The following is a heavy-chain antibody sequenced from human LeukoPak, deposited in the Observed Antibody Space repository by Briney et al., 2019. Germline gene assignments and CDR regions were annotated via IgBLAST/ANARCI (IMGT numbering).Heavy chain of an antibody. J-gene: IGHJ5*02. D-gene: IGHD6-19*01. CDR1: GGSISSYY. CDR3: AKGAGPPWFDP. Sequence: PSETLSLTCTVSGGSISSYYWSWIRQPPGKGLEWIGRISSTGRTDYNPSLTSRVTISVDTSKNQLSMKLSSVTAADTAVYYCAKGAGPPWFDPWGQGTLVTVSS. CDR2: ISSTGRT. V-gene: IGHV4-59*08.